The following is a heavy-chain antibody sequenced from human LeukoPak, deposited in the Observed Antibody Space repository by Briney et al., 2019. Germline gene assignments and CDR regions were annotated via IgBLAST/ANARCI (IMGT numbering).Heavy chain of an antibody. CDR1: RFAFSRYG. J-gene: IGHJ4*02. Sequence: GRSLRLSCAASRFAFSRYGMHWVRQAPSKGLEWVAVASYDGGNKYYAGSVKGRFIISRDNSKNTLSLQMNSLRLEDTAVYYCARGLPGGFVGFSSSYYPLDHWGQGTLVTVSS. CDR3: ARGLPGGFVGFSSSYYPLDH. D-gene: IGHD6-13*01. V-gene: IGHV3-30-3*01. CDR2: ASYDGGNK.